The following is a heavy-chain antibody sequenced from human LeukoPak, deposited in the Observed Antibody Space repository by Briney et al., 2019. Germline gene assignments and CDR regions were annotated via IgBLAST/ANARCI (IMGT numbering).Heavy chain of an antibody. CDR2: IRSSSSYI. D-gene: IGHD1-26*01. J-gene: IGHJ4*02. Sequence: GGSLRLSCTASGFTFSSYSMNWVRQAPGKGLEWVSSIRSSSSYIHYADSVKGRFTMSRDNAKNSLYLQMNSLRAEDTAVYYCARGIVGTTETTFDYWGQGTLVTVSS. CDR3: ARGIVGTTETTFDY. V-gene: IGHV3-21*01. CDR1: GFTFSSYS.